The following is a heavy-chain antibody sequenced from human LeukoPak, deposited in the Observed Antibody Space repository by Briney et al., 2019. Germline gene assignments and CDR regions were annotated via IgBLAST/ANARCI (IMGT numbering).Heavy chain of an antibody. CDR3: ARLITGGSGFIDAFDI. J-gene: IGHJ3*02. CDR2: IYYSGST. D-gene: IGHD3-10*01. Sequence: SETLSLTCTVSGGSISSYYWSWIRQPPGKGLEWIGYIYYSGSTNYNPSLKSRVTISVDTSKNQFSLKLSSVTAADTAVYYCARLITGGSGFIDAFDIWGQGTMVTVSS. CDR1: GGSISSYY. V-gene: IGHV4-59*08.